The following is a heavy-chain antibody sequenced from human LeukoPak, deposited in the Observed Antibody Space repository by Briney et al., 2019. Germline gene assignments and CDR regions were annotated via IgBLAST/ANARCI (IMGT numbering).Heavy chain of an antibody. J-gene: IGHJ4*02. V-gene: IGHV3-7*01. Sequence: GGSLRLSCAASGFALSSHWMTWVRQVPGRGPEWVANVNRDGSETNYLDSVKGRFTISRDNAKNSLYLQMNSLRAEDTAVFYCARVPGDSGYFDFWGQGTLVTVSP. CDR1: GFALSSHW. D-gene: IGHD3-22*01. CDR2: VNRDGSET. CDR3: ARVPGDSGYFDF.